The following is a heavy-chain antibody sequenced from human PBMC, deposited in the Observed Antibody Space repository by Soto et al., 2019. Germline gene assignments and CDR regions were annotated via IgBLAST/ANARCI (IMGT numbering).Heavy chain of an antibody. D-gene: IGHD3-9*01. CDR3: ARGDWFGNWLAP. J-gene: IGHJ5*02. CDR2: MNPNSGNT. CDR1: GYSFTSFD. V-gene: IGHV1-8*02. Sequence: ASVKVSCKSFGYSFTSFDVHWVRQASGQGLEWMGWMNPNSGNTDYAQRFQGRVTMTRNTSINTAYMELNSLTSDDTAVYYCARGDWFGNWLAPWGQGTLVTVSS.